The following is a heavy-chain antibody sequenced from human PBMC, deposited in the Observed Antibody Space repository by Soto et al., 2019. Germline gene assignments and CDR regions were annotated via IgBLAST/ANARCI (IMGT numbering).Heavy chain of an antibody. J-gene: IGHJ4*02. CDR1: GFTFSSYG. CDR3: ARDLDILTGYYTRFGY. CDR2: IWYDGSNK. D-gene: IGHD3-9*01. V-gene: IGHV3-33*01. Sequence: GGSLRLSCAASGFTFSSYGMHWVRQAPGKGLEWEAVIWYDGSNKYYADSVKGRFTISRDNSKNTLYLQMNSLRAEDTAVYYCARDLDILTGYYTRFGYWGQGTLVTVSS.